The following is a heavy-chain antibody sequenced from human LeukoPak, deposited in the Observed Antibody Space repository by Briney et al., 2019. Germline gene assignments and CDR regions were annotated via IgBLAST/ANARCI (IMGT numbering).Heavy chain of an antibody. CDR2: IKQDGSEK. V-gene: IGHV3-7*01. Sequence: GGSLRLSCAASGFTFTHSWLSWVRQAPGKGLEWVANIKQDGSEKYYVDSVEGRFTISRDNAKNSVSLQMNSLRGEDTAVYYCVRALGSSSADYWGQGTLVTVSS. CDR1: GFTFTHSW. CDR3: VRALGSSSADY. J-gene: IGHJ4*02. D-gene: IGHD6-6*01.